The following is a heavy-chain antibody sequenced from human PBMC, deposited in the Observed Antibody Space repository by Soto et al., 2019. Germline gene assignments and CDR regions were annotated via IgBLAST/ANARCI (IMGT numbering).Heavy chain of an antibody. J-gene: IGHJ3*02. Sequence: VTVSCKASGYTFTGYYMHWVRQAPGQGLEWMGWINPNSGGTNYAQKFQGWVTMTRDTSISTAYMELSRLRSDDTAVYYCARALVPDAFDIWGQGTMVTVSS. D-gene: IGHD6-13*01. CDR1: GYTFTGYY. V-gene: IGHV1-2*04. CDR2: INPNSGGT. CDR3: ARALVPDAFDI.